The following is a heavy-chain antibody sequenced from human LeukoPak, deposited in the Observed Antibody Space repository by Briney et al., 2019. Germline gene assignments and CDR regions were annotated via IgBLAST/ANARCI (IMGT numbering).Heavy chain of an antibody. CDR1: GGSISSYY. D-gene: IGHD2-2*01. V-gene: IGHV4-59*01. CDR3: ARVTGTSAILY. CDR2: IYYSGST. J-gene: IGHJ4*02. Sequence: SETLSLTCTVSGGSISSYYWSWIRQPPGKGLEWIGYIYYSGSTNYNPSLKSRVTISVDTSKNQFSPKLSSVTAADTAVYYCARVTGTSAILYWGQGTLVTVSS.